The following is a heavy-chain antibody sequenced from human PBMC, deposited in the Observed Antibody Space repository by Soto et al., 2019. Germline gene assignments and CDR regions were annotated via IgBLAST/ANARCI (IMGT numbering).Heavy chain of an antibody. V-gene: IGHV3-48*03. Sequence: PGGSLRLSCAVSGFIFSNFEMNWVRQAPGKGLEWISYVSNSGTKSYADSVKGRFTISRDNNKDSVYLQMNSLRAEDTAVYYCARGDTSWYASFDYWGHGVLVTVSS. CDR2: VSNSGTK. CDR1: GFIFSNFE. CDR3: ARGDTSWYASFDY. D-gene: IGHD6-13*01. J-gene: IGHJ4*01.